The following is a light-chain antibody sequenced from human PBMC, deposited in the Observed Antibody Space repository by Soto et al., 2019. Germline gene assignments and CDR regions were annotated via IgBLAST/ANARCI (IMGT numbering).Light chain of an antibody. CDR3: QQRSGWPRT. CDR2: DAS. J-gene: IGKJ1*01. CDR1: QSVSSY. Sequence: EIVLTQSPATLTLYQGERATLSCRASQSVSSYLAWYQQKPGQAPRLLIYDASNRATGIPARFSGSGSGTDFTLTISSLEPEDFALYYCQQRSGWPRTFGQGTKVDI. V-gene: IGKV3-11*01.